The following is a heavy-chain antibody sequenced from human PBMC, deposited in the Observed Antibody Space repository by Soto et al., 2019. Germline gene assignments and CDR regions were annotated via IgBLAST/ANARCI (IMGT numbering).Heavy chain of an antibody. V-gene: IGHV5-10-1*01. CDR3: ATFLTTVTTLDYYGMDV. D-gene: IGHD4-17*01. Sequence: EVQLVQSGAEVKKPGESLRISCKGSGYSFTSYWISWVRQMPGKGLEWMGRIDPSDSYTNYSPSFQGHVTISADKSISPAYLQWSSLKASATAMYYCATFLTTVTTLDYYGMDVWGQGTTVTVSS. CDR2: IDPSDSYT. CDR1: GYSFTSYW. J-gene: IGHJ6*02.